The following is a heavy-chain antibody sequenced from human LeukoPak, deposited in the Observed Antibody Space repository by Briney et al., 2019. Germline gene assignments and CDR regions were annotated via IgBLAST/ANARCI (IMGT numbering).Heavy chain of an antibody. J-gene: IGHJ5*02. CDR3: AKCVTGWPNWFDP. V-gene: IGHV3-53*01. CDR1: GFAVSNKF. D-gene: IGHD6-19*01. CDR2: IRVGDVT. Sequence: GGSLRLSCAASGFAVSNKFMYWVRQAPGKGLEWVSVIRVGDVTHYADSVKGRFTTSRDSSKNTVYLQMESLRVEDTAVYYCAKCVTGWPNWFDPWGQGTLVTVSS.